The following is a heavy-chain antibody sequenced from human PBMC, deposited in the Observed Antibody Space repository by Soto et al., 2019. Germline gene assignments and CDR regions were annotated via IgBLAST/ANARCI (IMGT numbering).Heavy chain of an antibody. CDR1: GFTFSNYW. CDR3: ARSYYDILTGYYSFDY. CDR2: INSDGSSS. D-gene: IGHD3-9*01. V-gene: IGHV3-74*01. J-gene: IGHJ4*02. Sequence: AASLRHSFEASGFTFSNYWLHWFCQVHGKGLGWVSRINSDGSSSNYADSVKGRFTISRDNAKNTLYLQMSSLRAEDTAVYYCARSYYDILTGYYSFDYWGQGT.